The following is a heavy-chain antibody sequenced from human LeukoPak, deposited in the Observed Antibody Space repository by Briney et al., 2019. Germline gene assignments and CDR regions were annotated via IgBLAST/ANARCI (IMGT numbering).Heavy chain of an antibody. CDR3: ARGVRDIIVVPAATKTSRENWFDP. CDR2: ISAYNGNT. V-gene: IGHV1-18*01. J-gene: IGHJ5*02. D-gene: IGHD2-2*01. Sequence: ASVKVSCKASGYTFTSYGISWVRQAPGQGLEWMGWISAYNGNTNYAQKLQGRVTMTTDTSTSTAYMELRSLRSDDTAVYYCARGVRDIIVVPAATKTSRENWFDPWGQGTLVTVSS. CDR1: GYTFTSYG.